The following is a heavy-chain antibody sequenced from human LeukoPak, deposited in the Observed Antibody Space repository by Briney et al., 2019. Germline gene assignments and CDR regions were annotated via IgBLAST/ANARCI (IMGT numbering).Heavy chain of an antibody. CDR2: INGDESST. Sequence: GGSLRLSCAASGFTFSSYYMHWVRQVPGKGLVWVSRINGDESSTTYADSVKGRFTISRDNAKNTLYLQMNTLRAEDTAVYYCARVHDCGGGSCFSYLDYWGQGTLVTVSS. D-gene: IGHD2-15*01. CDR1: GFTFSSYY. CDR3: ARVHDCGGGSCFSYLDY. J-gene: IGHJ4*02. V-gene: IGHV3-74*01.